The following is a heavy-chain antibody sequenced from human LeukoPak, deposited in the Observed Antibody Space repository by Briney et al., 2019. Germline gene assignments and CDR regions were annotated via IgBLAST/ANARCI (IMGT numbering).Heavy chain of an antibody. CDR1: GGTFSSYA. CDR2: MNPNSGNT. CDR3: ARGGAGAEYYYGMDV. J-gene: IGHJ6*02. D-gene: IGHD1-26*01. Sequence: ASVKVSCKASGGTFSSYAISWVRQATGQGLEWVGWMNPNSGNTGYAQKFQGRVTMTRNTSISTAYMELSSLRSEDTAVYYCARGGAGAEYYYGMDVWGQGTTVTVSS. V-gene: IGHV1-8*02.